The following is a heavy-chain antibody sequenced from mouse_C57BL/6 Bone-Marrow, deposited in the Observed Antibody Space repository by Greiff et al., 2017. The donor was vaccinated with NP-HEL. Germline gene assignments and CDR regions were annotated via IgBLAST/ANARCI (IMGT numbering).Heavy chain of an antibody. D-gene: IGHD2-3*01. J-gene: IGHJ3*01. CDR3: AREGGIYDGYF. Sequence: EVQLVESGGGLVKPGGSLKLSCAASGFTFSSYAMSWVRQTPEKRLEWVATISDGGSYTYYPDNVKGRFTISRDNAKNNLYLQMSHLKSEDTAMYYCAREGGIYDGYFWGQGTLVTVSA. CDR2: ISDGGSYT. CDR1: GFTFSSYA. V-gene: IGHV5-4*01.